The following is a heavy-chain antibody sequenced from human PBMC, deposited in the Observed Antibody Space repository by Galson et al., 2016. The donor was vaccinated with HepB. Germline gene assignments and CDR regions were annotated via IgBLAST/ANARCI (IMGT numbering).Heavy chain of an antibody. D-gene: IGHD2-15*01. V-gene: IGHV3-74*01. CDR3: GRTPICPRCHFDS. CDR2: ISTDGSST. Sequence: SLRLSCAPSGFTFSSYWMHWVRQAPGKGLMWVSRISTDGSSTNYADSVKGRFTISRDNAQNTLYLQVNSLRAEDTAVYYCGRTPICPRCHFDSWGQGTLVTVSS. CDR1: GFTFSSYW. J-gene: IGHJ4*02.